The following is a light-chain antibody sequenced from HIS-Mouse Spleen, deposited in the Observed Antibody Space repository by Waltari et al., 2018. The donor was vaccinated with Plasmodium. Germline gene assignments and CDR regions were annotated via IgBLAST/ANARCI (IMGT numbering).Light chain of an antibody. V-gene: IGLV2-11*01. CDR3: CSYAGSYTLV. CDR1: SSDVVGYNS. Sequence: QSALTQPRSVSGSPGQSVTISCTGTSSDVVGYNSVSWYQQHPGKAPKLMIYDFSKRPSGVPDRFSGSKSGNTASLTISGLQAEDEADYYCCSYAGSYTLVFGGGTKLTVL. J-gene: IGLJ2*01. CDR2: DFS.